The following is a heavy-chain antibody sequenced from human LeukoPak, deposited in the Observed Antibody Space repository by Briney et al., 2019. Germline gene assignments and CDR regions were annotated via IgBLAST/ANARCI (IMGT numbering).Heavy chain of an antibody. CDR1: GYSISTSYY. CDR3: ARDRYSYASGWFDP. CDR2: IYTSGST. J-gene: IGHJ5*02. V-gene: IGHV4-61*02. D-gene: IGHD5-18*01. Sequence: SETLSLTCTVSGYSISTSYYWSWIRPPAGKGLEWIGRIYTSGSTNYNPSLKSRVTISVDTSKNQFSLRLSSVTAADTAVYYCARDRYSYASGWFDPWGQGTLVTVSS.